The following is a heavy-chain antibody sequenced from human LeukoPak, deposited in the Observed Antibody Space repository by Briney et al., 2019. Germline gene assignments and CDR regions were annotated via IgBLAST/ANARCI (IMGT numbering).Heavy chain of an antibody. J-gene: IGHJ4*02. D-gene: IGHD3-9*01. CDR2: IRYDGSNK. V-gene: IGHV3-30*02. CDR1: GFTFSSYG. Sequence: GGSLRLSCAASGFTFSSYGMHWVRQAPGKGLEWVAFIRYDGSNKYYADSVKGRFTISRDNAKNSLYLQMNSLRAEDTAVYYCAILRYFDWLYDYWGQGTLVTVSS. CDR3: AILRYFDWLYDY.